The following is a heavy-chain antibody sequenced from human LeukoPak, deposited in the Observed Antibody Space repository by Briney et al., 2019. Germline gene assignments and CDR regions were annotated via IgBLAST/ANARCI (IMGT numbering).Heavy chain of an antibody. CDR1: GFTFSTYW. J-gene: IGHJ4*02. D-gene: IGHD5-24*01. CDR3: ANGDGFDY. CDR2: IKQDGSET. Sequence: GGSLRHSCATSGFTFSTYWMSWVRQAPGKGLEWVANIKQDGSETYYADSVKGRFTIFRDNAKNSLYLQMDSLRVEDTAVYYCANGDGFDYWGQGTLVIVSS. V-gene: IGHV3-7*01.